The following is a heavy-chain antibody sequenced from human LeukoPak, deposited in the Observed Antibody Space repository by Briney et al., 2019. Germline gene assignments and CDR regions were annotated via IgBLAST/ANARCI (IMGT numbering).Heavy chain of an antibody. D-gene: IGHD3-22*01. V-gene: IGHV1-69*05. CDR1: GGTFSSYA. Sequence: SVKVSXKASGGTFSSYAISWVRQAPGQGLEWIGRIIPIFGTANYAQKFQGRVTITTDESTSTAHMELSSLRSEDTAVYYCARGTSRYYDSSGYLDWGQGTLVTVSS. CDR3: ARGTSRYYDSSGYLD. J-gene: IGHJ4*02. CDR2: IIPIFGTA.